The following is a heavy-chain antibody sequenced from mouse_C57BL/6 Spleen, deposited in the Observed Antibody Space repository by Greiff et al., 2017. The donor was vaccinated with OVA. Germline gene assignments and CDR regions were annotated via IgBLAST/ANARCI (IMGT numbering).Heavy chain of an antibody. D-gene: IGHD4-1*01. Sequence: QVQLKESGPELVKPGASVKLSCKASGYTFTSYDINWVKPRPGQGLEWIGWIYPRDGSTKYNEKFKGKATLTVDTSSSTAYMELHSLTSEDSAVYFCARETGTYAMDYWGQGTSVTVSP. CDR1: GYTFTSYD. CDR3: ARETGTYAMDY. J-gene: IGHJ4*01. V-gene: IGHV1-85*01. CDR2: IYPRDGST.